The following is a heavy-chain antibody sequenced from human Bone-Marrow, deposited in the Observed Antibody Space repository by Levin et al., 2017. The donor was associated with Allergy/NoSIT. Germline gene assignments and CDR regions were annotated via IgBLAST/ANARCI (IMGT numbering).Heavy chain of an antibody. V-gene: IGHV5-51*01. CDR2: IYPGNSDT. Sequence: PGESLKISCKGSGYSFPAYWISWVRHMPGRGLEWMGIIYPGNSDTRYSPSFQGQVTISADKSITTAYLQWNSLKASDTAMYYCARGFSYDWHFDLWGRGTLVTVSS. D-gene: IGHD5-18*01. CDR3: ARGFSYDWHFDL. CDR1: GYSFPAYW. J-gene: IGHJ2*01.